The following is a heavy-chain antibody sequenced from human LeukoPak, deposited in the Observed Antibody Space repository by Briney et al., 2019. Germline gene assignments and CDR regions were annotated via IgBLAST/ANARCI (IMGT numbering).Heavy chain of an antibody. CDR3: ARVVVVVAATWFDP. J-gene: IGHJ5*02. D-gene: IGHD2-15*01. V-gene: IGHV3-7*03. CDR2: IKQDGSEK. Sequence: GGSLRLSCAASGFTFSSYWMSWVRQAPGKGLEWVADIKQDGSEKYYVDSVKGRFTISRDNAKNSLYLQMNSLRAEDTAVYYCARVVVVVAATWFDPWGQGTLVTVSS. CDR1: GFTFSSYW.